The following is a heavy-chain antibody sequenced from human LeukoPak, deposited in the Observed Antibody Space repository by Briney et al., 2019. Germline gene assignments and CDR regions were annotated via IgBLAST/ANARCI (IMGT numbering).Heavy chain of an antibody. V-gene: IGHV3-73*01. CDR2: IRSKANNYAT. CDR3: TRRFGVNSWWFDP. Sequence: GGSLRLSCAGSGFTFSGSAMHWVRQASGKGLEWVGRIRSKANNYATAYAASVKGRFTISRDDSKNTAYLQMNSLRTEDTAVYYCTRRFGVNSWWFDPWGQGTLVTVSS. D-gene: IGHD4-23*01. J-gene: IGHJ5*02. CDR1: GFTFSGSA.